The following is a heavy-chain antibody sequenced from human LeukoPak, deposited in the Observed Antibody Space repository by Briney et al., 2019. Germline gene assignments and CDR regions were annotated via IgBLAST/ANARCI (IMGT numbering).Heavy chain of an antibody. J-gene: IGHJ5*02. V-gene: IGHV4-59*08. CDR1: GGSISSYY. CDR2: IYYSGST. CDR3: ARDRLRASIVIQDNWFDP. D-gene: IGHD2/OR15-2a*01. Sequence: SETLSLTCTVSGGSISSYYWSWIRQPPGKGLEWIGYIYYSGSTYYNPSLKSRVTISVDTSKNQFSLKLSSVTATDTAVYYCARDRLRASIVIQDNWFDPWGQGTLVTVSS.